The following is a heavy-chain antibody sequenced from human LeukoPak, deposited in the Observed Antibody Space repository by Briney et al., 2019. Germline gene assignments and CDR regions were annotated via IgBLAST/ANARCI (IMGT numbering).Heavy chain of an antibody. CDR2: ISYDGSNK. CDR1: GFTFSSYA. Sequence: GGSLRLSCAASGFTFSSYAMHWVRQAPGKGLEWVAVISYDGSNKYYADSVKGRFTISRDNSKNTLYLQMNSLRAEDTAVYYCARVNYYDSSGYYPDYWGQGTLVTVSS. CDR3: ARVNYYDSSGYYPDY. J-gene: IGHJ4*02. V-gene: IGHV3-30-3*01. D-gene: IGHD3-22*01.